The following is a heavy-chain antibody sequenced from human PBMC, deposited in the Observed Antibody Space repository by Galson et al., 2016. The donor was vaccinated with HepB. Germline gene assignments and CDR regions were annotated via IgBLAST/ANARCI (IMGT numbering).Heavy chain of an antibody. CDR3: ARGSFGDPLES. J-gene: IGHJ4*02. V-gene: IGHV3-53*01. CDR1: GFSVSTNY. Sequence: SLRLSCAASGFSVSTNYMNWVRQAPGKGLEWASVFYTDGNIRYADFVRGRFTISKDTSKNTLYLQINSLRAEDTAVYYCARGSFGDPLESWGQGTLVTVSS. D-gene: IGHD3-16*01. CDR2: FYTDGNI.